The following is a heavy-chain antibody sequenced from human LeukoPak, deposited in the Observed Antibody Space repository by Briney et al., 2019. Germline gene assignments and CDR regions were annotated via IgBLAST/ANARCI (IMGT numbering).Heavy chain of an antibody. Sequence: SETLSLACTVSGGSISNYYWSWIRRPPGKGLEWIGYLYNSGSTNYNPSLKSRVTISVDTSKTQFSLRLSSVTAADTAVYYCARHLGPGWHAMDVWGQGTTVTVSS. CDR3: ARHLGPGWHAMDV. J-gene: IGHJ6*02. V-gene: IGHV4-59*08. CDR2: LYNSGST. CDR1: GGSISNYY. D-gene: IGHD2-15*01.